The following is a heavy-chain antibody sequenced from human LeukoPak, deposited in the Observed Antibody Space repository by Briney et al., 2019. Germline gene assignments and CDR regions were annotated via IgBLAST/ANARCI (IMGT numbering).Heavy chain of an antibody. D-gene: IGHD3-10*01. CDR1: GYTFTSYG. V-gene: IGHV1-18*01. CDR3: ARDLLYYGSGSYPHYFDY. J-gene: IGHJ4*02. CDR2: ISAYNGNT. Sequence: GGSLRLSCAASGYTFTSYGISWVRQAPGQGLEWMGWISAYNGNTNYAQKLQGRVTMTTDTSTSTAYMELRSLRSDDTAVYYCARDLLYYGSGSYPHYFDYWGQGTLVTVSS.